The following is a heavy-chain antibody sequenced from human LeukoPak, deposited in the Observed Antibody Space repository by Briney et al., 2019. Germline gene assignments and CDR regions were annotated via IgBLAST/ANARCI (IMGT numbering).Heavy chain of an antibody. CDR1: GFTFSSYA. D-gene: IGHD2-15*01. J-gene: IGHJ4*02. CDR2: MSGSSGST. Sequence: GGSLRLSCAASGFTFSSYAMTWVRQAPGKGLEWVSGMSGSSGSTYYADSVKGRFTISRDNSKNTLYLQMNSLRAEDTAVYYCARVSPRLDCSGGSCYSFPEYWGQGTLVTVSS. CDR3: ARVSPRLDCSGGSCYSFPEY. V-gene: IGHV3-23*01.